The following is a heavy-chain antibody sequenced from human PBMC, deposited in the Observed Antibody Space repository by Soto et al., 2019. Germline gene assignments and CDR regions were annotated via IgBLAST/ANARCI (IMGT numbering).Heavy chain of an antibody. CDR1: GFTFSSCA. CDR2: IDPTGADT. J-gene: IGHJ4*02. CDR3: AKEGLDRHFDFDF. V-gene: IGHV3-23*01. Sequence: GSLRLSCGASGFTFSSCAMSWVRQAPGRGLEWVSGIDPTGADTYYADSVNGRFTISRDNSKNTMNLQMNSLSAEDTAIYYCAKEGLDRHFDFDFWGQGALVTVSS. D-gene: IGHD1-1*01.